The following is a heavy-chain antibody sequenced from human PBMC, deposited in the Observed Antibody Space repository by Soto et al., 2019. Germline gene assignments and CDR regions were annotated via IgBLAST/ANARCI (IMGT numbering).Heavy chain of an antibody. Sequence: AWGSLRLSCAASGFAFSSYAMIWVRQAPGKGLEWVSAISSTAGTYYTDSVKGRFTISRDNSKNTVFLQMNNLRAEDTAVYYCARDWYFDYWGQGSLVTVSS. V-gene: IGHV3-23*01. CDR1: GFAFSSYA. CDR2: ISSTAGT. J-gene: IGHJ4*02. CDR3: ARDWYFDY.